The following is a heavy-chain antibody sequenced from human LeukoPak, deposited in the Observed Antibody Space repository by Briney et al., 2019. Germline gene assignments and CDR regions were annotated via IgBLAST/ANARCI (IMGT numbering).Heavy chain of an antibody. CDR2: ISSSSSYI. J-gene: IGHJ4*02. V-gene: IGHV3-21*01. Sequence: GGSLRLSCAASGFIFSSYSMNWVRQAPGKGLEWVSSISSSSSYIYYADSVKGRFTISRDNAKNSLYLQMNSLRAEDTAAYYCARSIAARPPLPFDYWGQGTLVTVSS. CDR1: GFIFSSYS. D-gene: IGHD6-6*01. CDR3: ARSIAARPPLPFDY.